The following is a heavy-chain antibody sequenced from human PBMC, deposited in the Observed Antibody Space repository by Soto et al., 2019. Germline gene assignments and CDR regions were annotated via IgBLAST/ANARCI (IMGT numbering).Heavy chain of an antibody. CDR3: ARARWYDAFNV. V-gene: IGHV4-4*07. J-gene: IGHJ3*01. CDR1: GASISGFY. CDR2: IYATGAT. D-gene: IGHD2-15*01. Sequence: PSETLSLTCTVSGASISGFYWSWIRKSAGKGLEWIGRIYATGATDYNPSLKSRVMMSVDTSKKQFSLKLRSVTAADTAAYYCARARWYDAFNVWGQGTVVTVS.